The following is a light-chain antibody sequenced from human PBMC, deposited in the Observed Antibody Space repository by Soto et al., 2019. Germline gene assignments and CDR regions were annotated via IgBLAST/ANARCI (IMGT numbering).Light chain of an antibody. CDR1: SSDIGGYNY. CDR3: CSYAGSYTLV. Sequence: QSALTQPRSVSGSPGQSVTISCTGTSSDIGGYNYVSWYQQHSGKAPKVMIYDVSKRPSGVPDRFSGSKSGNTASLTISGLQADDEADYYCCSYAGSYTLVFGGGTKLTVL. J-gene: IGLJ2*01. CDR2: DVS. V-gene: IGLV2-11*01.